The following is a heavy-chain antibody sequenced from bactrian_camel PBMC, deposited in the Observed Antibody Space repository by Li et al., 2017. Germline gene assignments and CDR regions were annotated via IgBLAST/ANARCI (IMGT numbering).Heavy chain of an antibody. CDR2: VDTDDTL. CDR3: ATRGVYGQNY. CDR1: GYGNSRPC. D-gene: IGHD5*01. J-gene: IGHJ4*01. V-gene: IGHV3S9*01. Sequence: HVQLVESGGGSVQLGGSLRLSCAVSGYGNSRPCMGWVREIPGKGREGVAGVDTDDTLTYRDSVKGRFTISRDNAKNTVHLQMNSLKSEDTALYYCATRGVYGQNYWGQGTQVTVS.